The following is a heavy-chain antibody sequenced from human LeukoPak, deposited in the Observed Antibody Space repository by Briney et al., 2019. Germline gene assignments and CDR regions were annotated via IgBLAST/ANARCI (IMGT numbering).Heavy chain of an antibody. CDR2: VSSSGGTI. D-gene: IGHD2-2*01. J-gene: IGHJ6*03. V-gene: IGHV3-48*04. CDR3: ARVGTTNYYFYYMDV. CDR1: GFTFSTYT. Sequence: PGGSLRLSCAASGFTFSTYTMNWVRQAPGKGLEWVSYVSSSGGTIYYADSVKGRFTISRDNAKNSLYLQMNSLRAEDTAVYYFARVGTTNYYFYYMDVWGKGTTVTVSS.